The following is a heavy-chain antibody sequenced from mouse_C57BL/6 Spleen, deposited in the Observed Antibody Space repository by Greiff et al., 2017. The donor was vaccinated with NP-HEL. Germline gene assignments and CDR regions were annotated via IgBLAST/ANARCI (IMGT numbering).Heavy chain of an antibody. D-gene: IGHD2-1*01. CDR2: IYPSDSET. J-gene: IGHJ2*01. V-gene: IGHV1-61*01. CDR1: GYTFTSYW. Sequence: QVQLQQSGAELVRPGSSVKLSCKASGYTFTSYWMDWVKQRPGKGLEWIGNIYPSDSETHYNQKFKDKATLTVDKSSSTAYMQLSSLTSEDSAVYYCARERGYGNFFFDYWGQGTTLTVSS. CDR3: ARERGYGNFFFDY.